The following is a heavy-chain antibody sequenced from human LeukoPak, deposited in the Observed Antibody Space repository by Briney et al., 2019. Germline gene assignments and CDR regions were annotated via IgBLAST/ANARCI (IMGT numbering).Heavy chain of an antibody. J-gene: IGHJ5*02. CDR3: ARVGQQLVLPDWFDP. CDR2: IYYSGST. V-gene: IGHV4-39*01. CDR1: GGSISSSSYY. D-gene: IGHD6-13*01. Sequence: PSETLSLTCTVSGGSISSSSYYWGWIRQPPGKGLEWIGSIYYSGSTYFNPSLKSRVTISVDTSKNQFSLKLSSVTAADTAVYYCARVGQQLVLPDWFDPWGQGTLVTVSS.